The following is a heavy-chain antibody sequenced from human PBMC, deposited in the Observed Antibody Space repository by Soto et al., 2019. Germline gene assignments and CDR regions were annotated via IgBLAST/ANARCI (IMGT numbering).Heavy chain of an antibody. V-gene: IGHV4-34*01. J-gene: IGHJ6*02. CDR3: ARAGVLAQLVLSYYYYYGMDV. CDR1: GGSFSGYY. CDR2: INHSGST. D-gene: IGHD6-6*01. Sequence: SETLSLTCAVYGGSFSGYYWSWIRQPPGKGLEWIGEINHSGSTNYNPSLKSRVTISVDTSKNQFSLKLSSVTAADTAVYYCARAGVLAQLVLSYYYYYGMDVWGQGTTVTVSS.